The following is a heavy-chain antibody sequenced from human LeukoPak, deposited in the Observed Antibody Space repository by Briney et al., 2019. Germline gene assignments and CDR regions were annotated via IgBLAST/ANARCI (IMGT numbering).Heavy chain of an antibody. D-gene: IGHD6-19*01. CDR1: GYTFTSYG. J-gene: IGHJ4*02. Sequence: ASVKFSCKASGYTFTSYGISWVRQGPGQGLEWMGWISAYNGNTNYAQKLQGRVTMTTDTSTSTAYMELRSLRSDDTAVYYCARLRVRQWLSDYWGQGTLVTVSS. CDR3: ARLRVRQWLSDY. CDR2: ISAYNGNT. V-gene: IGHV1-18*01.